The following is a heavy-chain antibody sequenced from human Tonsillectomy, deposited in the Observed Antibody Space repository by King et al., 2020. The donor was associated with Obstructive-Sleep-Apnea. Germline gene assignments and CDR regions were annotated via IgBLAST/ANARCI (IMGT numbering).Heavy chain of an antibody. J-gene: IGHJ5*02. CDR2: IYHSGST. CDR1: GYSISSGYY. Sequence: QLQESGPGLVKPSETLSLTCTVSGYSISSGYYWGWIRQPPGKGLEWIGSIYHSGSTYYNPSLKSRDTISVDTSKNQFSLKLSSVTAADTAVYYCARGYDSSGYGGNWFDPWGQGTLVTVSS. V-gene: IGHV4-38-2*02. D-gene: IGHD3-22*01. CDR3: ARGYDSSGYGGNWFDP.